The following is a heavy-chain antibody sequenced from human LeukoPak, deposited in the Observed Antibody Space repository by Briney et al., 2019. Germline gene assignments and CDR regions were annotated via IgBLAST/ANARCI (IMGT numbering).Heavy chain of an antibody. Sequence: SETLSLTCAVSGGSISSGGYSWSWLRQPPGTGLDWIVYIYYSGSTYYNPSLKSRVTMPVDTAKNQFSLKLNSVTAADTAVYYCARSWTIYDPMDVWGKGTTVTVSS. V-gene: IGHV4-30-4*07. CDR2: IYYSGST. CDR3: ARSWTIYDPMDV. CDR1: GGSISSGGYS. J-gene: IGHJ6*03. D-gene: IGHD5/OR15-5a*01.